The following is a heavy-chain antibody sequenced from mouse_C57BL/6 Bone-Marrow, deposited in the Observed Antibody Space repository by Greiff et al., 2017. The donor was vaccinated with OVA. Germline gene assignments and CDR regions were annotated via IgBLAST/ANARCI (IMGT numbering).Heavy chain of an antibody. CDR1: GYTFTNYW. J-gene: IGHJ4*01. CDR3: ARRGHYYGSSYGAMDY. D-gene: IGHD1-1*01. Sequence: VHLVESGAELVRPGTSVKMSCKASGYTFTNYWIGWAKQRPGHGLEWIGDIYPGGGYTNYNEKFKGKATLTADKSSSTAYMQFSSLTSEDSAIYYCARRGHYYGSSYGAMDYWGQGTSVTVSS. V-gene: IGHV1-63*01. CDR2: IYPGGGYT.